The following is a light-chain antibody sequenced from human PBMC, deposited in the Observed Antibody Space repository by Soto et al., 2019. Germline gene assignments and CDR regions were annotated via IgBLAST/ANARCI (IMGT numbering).Light chain of an antibody. CDR3: AAWDDSLTGPV. CDR2: NNN. Sequence: QSALTQPPSATGTHGQTVMSSCSGSRSDIGSNSVNWYQHLPGTAPNLLIYNNNQRPSGVPDRFSGSKSGTSASLAISGLQSEDEADYYCAAWDDSLTGPVLGTGTKVTVL. CDR1: RSDIGSNS. J-gene: IGLJ1*01. V-gene: IGLV1-44*01.